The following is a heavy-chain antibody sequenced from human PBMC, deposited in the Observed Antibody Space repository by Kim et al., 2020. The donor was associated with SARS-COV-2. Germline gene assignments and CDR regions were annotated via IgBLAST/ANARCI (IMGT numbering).Heavy chain of an antibody. Sequence: GTTDYAAPVKSRFTISRDDSKNTMYLQMNSLKTEDTAVYYCTTDRPRRGYWGQGTLVTVSS. D-gene: IGHD6-25*01. CDR3: TTDRPRRGY. V-gene: IGHV3-15*01. J-gene: IGHJ4*02. CDR2: GTT.